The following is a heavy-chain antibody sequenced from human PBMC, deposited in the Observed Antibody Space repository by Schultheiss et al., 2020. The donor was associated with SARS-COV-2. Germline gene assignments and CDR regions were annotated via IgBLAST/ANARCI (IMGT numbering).Heavy chain of an antibody. V-gene: IGHV3-64*04. CDR1: GFTFSSYA. J-gene: IGHJ6*03. CDR2: ISSNGGST. D-gene: IGHD3-9*01. CDR3: ARDFSGYDILTAMDI. Sequence: GGSLRLSCSASGFTFSSYAMHWVRQAPGKGLEYVSAISSNGGSTYYADSVKGRFTISRDNSKNTLYLQMNSLRAEDTAVYYCARDFSGYDILTAMDIWGKGTTVTVSS.